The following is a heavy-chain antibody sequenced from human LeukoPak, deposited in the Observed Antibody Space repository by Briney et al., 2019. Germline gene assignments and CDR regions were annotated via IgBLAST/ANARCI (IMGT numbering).Heavy chain of an antibody. D-gene: IGHD5-24*01. V-gene: IGHV1-46*01. CDR3: ARDNSLRDTAWWFDP. J-gene: IGHJ5*02. CDR2: INPSGGST. Sequence: ASVKVSCKASGYTFINYYIHWVRQAPGQGLEWMGIINPSGGSTTYAQKFQGRVTMTRDMSTSTDYLEVSSLRSEDTAVYYCARDNSLRDTAWWFDPWGQGTLVTVSS. CDR1: GYTFINYY.